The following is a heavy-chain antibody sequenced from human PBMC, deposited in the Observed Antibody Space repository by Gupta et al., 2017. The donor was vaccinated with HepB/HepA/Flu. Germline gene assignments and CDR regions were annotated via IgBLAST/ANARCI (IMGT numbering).Heavy chain of an antibody. CDR1: GFTFDDYT. D-gene: IGHD2-2*01. J-gene: IGHJ6*03. Sequence: EVQLVESGGVVVQPVGSLRLSCAASGFTFDDYTMHWVRQAPGKVLEWVALISWDGGSTYYADPVKGRFTISRDNSKNSLYLQMNSLRTEDTALXYCAKGXYCSSTSCYDYYYMDVWGKGTTVTXSS. CDR3: AKGXYCSSTSCYDYYYMDV. V-gene: IGHV3-43*01. CDR2: ISWDGGST.